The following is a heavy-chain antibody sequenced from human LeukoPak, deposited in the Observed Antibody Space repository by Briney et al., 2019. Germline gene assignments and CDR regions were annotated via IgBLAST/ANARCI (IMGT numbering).Heavy chain of an antibody. CDR2: IYYSGST. Sequence: SETLSLTCTVSGGSISSYYWSWIRQPPGKGLEWIGYIYYSGSTNYIPSLKSRVTISVDTSKNQFSLKLSSVTAADTAVYYCARTTYYYDSSGFLGVDAFDIWGQGTMVTVSS. J-gene: IGHJ3*02. CDR3: ARTTYYYDSSGFLGVDAFDI. D-gene: IGHD3-22*01. CDR1: GGSISSYY. V-gene: IGHV4-59*01.